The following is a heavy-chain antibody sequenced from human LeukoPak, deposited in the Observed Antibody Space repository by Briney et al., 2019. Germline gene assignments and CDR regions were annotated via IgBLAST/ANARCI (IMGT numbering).Heavy chain of an antibody. CDR3: ASSVEYQLLVHY. Sequence: PSETLSLTCTVSGGSISSYYWSWIRQPPGKGLEWIGYIYYSGSTNYNPSLKSRVTISVDTSKNQFSLKLSSVTAADTAVYYCASSVEYQLLVHYWGQGTLVTVSS. CDR2: IYYSGST. CDR1: GGSISSYY. D-gene: IGHD2-2*01. V-gene: IGHV4-59*08. J-gene: IGHJ4*02.